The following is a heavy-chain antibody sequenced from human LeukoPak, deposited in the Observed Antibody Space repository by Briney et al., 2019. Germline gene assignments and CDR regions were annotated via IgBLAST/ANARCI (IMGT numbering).Heavy chain of an antibody. D-gene: IGHD6-13*01. CDR1: GFTVDDYG. V-gene: IGHV3-9*01. CDR3: AKDYGYSSSWYDY. Sequence: GGSLRLSCAASGFTVDDYGMHWVRQAPGKGLEWVSSISWNSASVGYVDSVKGRFTISRDNAKNSLYLQMNSLRAEDTALYYCAKDYGYSSSWYDYWGQGTLVTVSS. CDR2: ISWNSASV. J-gene: IGHJ4*02.